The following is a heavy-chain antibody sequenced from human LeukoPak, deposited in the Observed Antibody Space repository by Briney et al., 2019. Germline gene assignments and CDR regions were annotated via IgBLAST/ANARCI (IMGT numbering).Heavy chain of an antibody. V-gene: IGHV4-39*07. J-gene: IGHJ4*02. CDR2: IYYSGST. Sequence: SETLSLTCTVSGGSISSSSYYWGWIRQPPGKGLEWIGSIYYSGSTYYNPSLKSRVTISVDTSKNQFSLKLSSVTAADTAVYYCARRRYCSSTSCYSEIDYWGQGTLVTVSS. CDR1: GGSISSSSYY. D-gene: IGHD2-2*01. CDR3: ARRRYCSSTSCYSEIDY.